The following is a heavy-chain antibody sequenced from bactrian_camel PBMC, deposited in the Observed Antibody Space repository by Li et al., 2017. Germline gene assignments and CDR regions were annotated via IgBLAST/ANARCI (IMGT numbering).Heavy chain of an antibody. V-gene: IGHV3S53*01. D-gene: IGHD2*01. CDR3: AAVHRDYCYPMFSYYAYTY. CDR2: TDNDGSS. Sequence: VQLVESGGGSVQAGGSLSLSCAASGNLGYTWIMGWFRQAPGKEREGIASTDNDGSSTYALSVKGRFTISQDSAKNTLYLQMNSLKPEDTGMYYCAAVHRDYCYPMFSYYAYTYRGQGTQVTVS. CDR1: GNLGYTWI. J-gene: IGHJ4*01.